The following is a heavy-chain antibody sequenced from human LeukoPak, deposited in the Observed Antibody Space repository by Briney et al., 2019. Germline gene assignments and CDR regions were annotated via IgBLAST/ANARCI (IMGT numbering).Heavy chain of an antibody. J-gene: IGHJ4*02. CDR3: AKEAGERRQQQASDY. D-gene: IGHD6-13*01. CDR1: GFTFSTYA. V-gene: IGHV3-23*01. Sequence: GGSLRLSCAASGFTFSTYAMSWVRQAPGKGLEWVSSISGSGGSTFYADSVKGRSTISRDNSKNTLYLQMNSLKADDTAVYYCAKEAGERRQQQASDYWGQGSPVTVSS. CDR2: ISGSGGST.